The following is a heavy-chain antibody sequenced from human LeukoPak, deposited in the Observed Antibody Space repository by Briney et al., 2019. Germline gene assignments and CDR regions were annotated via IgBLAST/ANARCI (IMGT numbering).Heavy chain of an antibody. CDR1: GYTFTSYG. CDR3: ARGPGGSDYDFWSGYYTPFDY. J-gene: IGHJ4*02. D-gene: IGHD3-3*01. Sequence: GASVKVSCKASGYTFTSYGISWVRQATGQGLEWMGWISAYNGNTNYAQKLQGRVTMTTDTSTSTAYMELRSLRSDDTAVYFCARGPGGSDYDFWSGYYTPFDYWGQGTLVTVSS. CDR2: ISAYNGNT. V-gene: IGHV1-18*01.